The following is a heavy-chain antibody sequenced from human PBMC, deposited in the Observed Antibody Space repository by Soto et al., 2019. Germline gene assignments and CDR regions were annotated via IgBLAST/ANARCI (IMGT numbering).Heavy chain of an antibody. CDR1: GFTFSSYG. V-gene: IGHV3-48*03. CDR2: ISRSGSTI. Sequence: PGGSLRLSCAASGFTFSSYGMNWVREAPGKGLEWVSYISRSGSTIYYADSVKGRFTISRDNAKNSLYLQMNSLRAEDTAVYYCARVERGAWSGYPYWGPGTLLAVST. CDR3: ARVERGAWSGYPY. D-gene: IGHD3-3*01. J-gene: IGHJ4*02.